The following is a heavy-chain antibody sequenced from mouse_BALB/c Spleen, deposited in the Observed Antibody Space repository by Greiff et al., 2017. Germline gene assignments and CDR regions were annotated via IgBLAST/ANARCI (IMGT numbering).Heavy chain of an antibody. CDR2: ISTYYGDA. CDR1: GYTFTDYA. Sequence: QVQLQQSGAELVRPGVSVKISCKGSGYTFTDYAMHWVKQSHAKSLEWIGVISTYYGDASYNQKFKGKATMTVDKSSSTAYMELARLTSEDSAIYYCASGYGYDVRYAMDYWGQGTSVTVSS. J-gene: IGHJ4*01. CDR3: ASGYGYDVRYAMDY. D-gene: IGHD2-2*01. V-gene: IGHV1S137*01.